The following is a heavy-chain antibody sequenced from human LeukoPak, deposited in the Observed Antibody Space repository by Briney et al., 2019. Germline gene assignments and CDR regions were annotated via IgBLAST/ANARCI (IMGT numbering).Heavy chain of an antibody. CDR1: GFTFTTYS. V-gene: IGHV3-21*01. Sequence: GGSLRLSCEASGFTFTTYSMTWVRQAPGKGLEWVSIISSGSSAIFSADALKGRFTISRDDAKNLLYLDMNSLRAEDTAVYYCAREESSSSGYYFDYWGQGALVTVSS. CDR3: AREESSSSGYYFDY. J-gene: IGHJ4*02. CDR2: ISSGSSAI. D-gene: IGHD6-6*01.